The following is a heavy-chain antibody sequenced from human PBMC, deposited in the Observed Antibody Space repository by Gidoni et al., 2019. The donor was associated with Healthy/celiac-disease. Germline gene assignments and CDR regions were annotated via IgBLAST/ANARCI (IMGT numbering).Heavy chain of an antibody. D-gene: IGHD2-2*01. Sequence: QVQLVVSGGGVVQPGRSLCLCCAASGFAFSSCGMHWVRQAAGKGRAGVAVIWYDGSNEYSADSVKCRFTIFRDNSKNTLYLQMNSLRAEDTAVYYCAREQYQPLLPSYNWFDPWGQGTLVTVSS. CDR1: GFAFSSCG. V-gene: IGHV3-33*01. J-gene: IGHJ5*02. CDR3: AREQYQPLLPSYNWFDP. CDR2: IWYDGSNE.